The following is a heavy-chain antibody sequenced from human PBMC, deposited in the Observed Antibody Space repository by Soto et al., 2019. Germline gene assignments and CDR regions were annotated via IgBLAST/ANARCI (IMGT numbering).Heavy chain of an antibody. CDR1: GYSFTSYW. V-gene: IGHV5-51*01. CDR2: IYPGDSDT. J-gene: IGHJ4*02. Sequence: EVQLVQSGAEVKKPGESLKISCKGSGYSFTSYWIGWVRQMPGKGLEWMGIIYPGDSDTRYSPSFQGQVTISADKSISTAYLQWSSLKASDTAMYYCARQAMPGYSSSWPWFFDYWGQGTLVTVSS. CDR3: ARQAMPGYSSSWPWFFDY. D-gene: IGHD6-13*01.